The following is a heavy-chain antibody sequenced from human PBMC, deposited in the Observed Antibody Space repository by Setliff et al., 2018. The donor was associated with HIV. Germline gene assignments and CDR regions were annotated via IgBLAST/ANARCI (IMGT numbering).Heavy chain of an antibody. Sequence: GGSLRLSCAASGFTVSGNYITWVRQAPGKGLEWVSVTYSGGTTNYADSVKGGFTVSRDRSKNTLYLQMDILRPEDTAVYSCARVLWPWAFDIWGQGTVVTVSS. CDR1: GFTVSGNY. J-gene: IGHJ3*02. D-gene: IGHD2-21*01. CDR2: TYSGGTT. V-gene: IGHV3-66*02. CDR3: ARVLWPWAFDI.